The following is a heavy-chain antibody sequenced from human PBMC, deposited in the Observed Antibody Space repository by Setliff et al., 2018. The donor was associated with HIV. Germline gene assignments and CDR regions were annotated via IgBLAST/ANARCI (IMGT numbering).Heavy chain of an antibody. Sequence: PSETLSLTCTVSGGSISSGGYYWSWIRQHPGKGLEWNGYIYSSGSTYYNPSLKSRVTISVDTSKNQFSLKLSFVTAADTAVYYCATTYNWNYLGWFDPWGQGTLVTVSS. D-gene: IGHD1-7*01. J-gene: IGHJ5*02. CDR3: ATTYNWNYLGWFDP. CDR2: IYSSGST. V-gene: IGHV4-31*03. CDR1: GGSISSGGYY.